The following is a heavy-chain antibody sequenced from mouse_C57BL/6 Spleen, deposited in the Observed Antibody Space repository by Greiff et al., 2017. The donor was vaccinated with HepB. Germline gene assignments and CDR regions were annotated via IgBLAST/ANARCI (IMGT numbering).Heavy chain of an antibody. CDR3: AREGLLLRSLFAY. CDR1: GFTFSSYA. CDR2: ISDGGSYT. V-gene: IGHV5-4*01. D-gene: IGHD1-1*01. J-gene: IGHJ3*01. Sequence: DVKLVESGGGLVKPGGSLKLSCAASGFTFSSYAMSWVRQTPEKRLEWVATISDGGSYTYYPDNVKGRFTISRDNAKNNLYLQMSHLKSEDTAMYYCAREGLLLRSLFAYWGQGTLVTVSA.